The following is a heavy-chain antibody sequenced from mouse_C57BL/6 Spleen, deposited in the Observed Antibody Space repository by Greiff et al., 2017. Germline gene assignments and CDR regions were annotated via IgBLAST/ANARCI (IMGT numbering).Heavy chain of an antibody. J-gene: IGHJ2*01. Sequence: EVQLQQSGTVLARPGASVKMSCKTSGYTFTSYWLHWVKQRPGQGLEWIGAIYPGNSDTSYNQKFKGKAKLTAVTSASTAYMELSSLTNEDSAVYYCTSSDYYLFDYWGQGTTLTVSS. CDR2: IYPGNSDT. CDR3: TSSDYYLFDY. V-gene: IGHV1-5*01. D-gene: IGHD1-1*01. CDR1: GYTFTSYW.